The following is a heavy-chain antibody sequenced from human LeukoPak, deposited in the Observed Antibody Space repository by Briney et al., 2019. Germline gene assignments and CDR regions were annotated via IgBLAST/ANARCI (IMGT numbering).Heavy chain of an antibody. CDR2: INPSGGST. V-gene: IGHV1-46*01. D-gene: IGHD6-13*01. J-gene: IGHJ4*02. CDR1: GYTFTSYY. Sequence: ASVKVSCKASGYTFTSYYMHWVRQAPGQGLEWMGIINPSGGSTSYAQKFQGRVTMTRDTSTSTAYMELSSLRSEDTAVYYCARLMGVGIAAAGSVDYWGQGTLVTVSS. CDR3: ARLMGVGIAAAGSVDY.